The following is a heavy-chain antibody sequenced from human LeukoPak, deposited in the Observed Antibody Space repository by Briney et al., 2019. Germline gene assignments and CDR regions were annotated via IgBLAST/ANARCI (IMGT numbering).Heavy chain of an antibody. Sequence: QTGGSLRLSYTASGFTFDDYTMHWVRQAPGKGLEWVSGISWNSGSIGYADSVQGRFTISRDNAKNSLYLQMNSLRDEDTALYYCAKDSYYGSGSYSDYWGQGTLVTVSS. CDR1: GFTFDDYT. D-gene: IGHD3-10*01. J-gene: IGHJ4*02. CDR2: ISWNSGSI. V-gene: IGHV3-9*01. CDR3: AKDSYYGSGSYSDY.